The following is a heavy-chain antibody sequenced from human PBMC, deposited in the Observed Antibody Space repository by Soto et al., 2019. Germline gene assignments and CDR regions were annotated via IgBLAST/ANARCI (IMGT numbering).Heavy chain of an antibody. CDR1: GFTVSSNY. Sequence: GGSLRLSCAASGFTVSSNYMSWVRQAPGKGLEWVSVIYSGGSTYYADSEKGRFTISRDNSKNTLYLQMNSLRAEDTAVYYCARDQDGSGAFDIWGQGTMVTVSS. J-gene: IGHJ3*02. V-gene: IGHV3-53*01. CDR2: IYSGGST. D-gene: IGHD3-10*01. CDR3: ARDQDGSGAFDI.